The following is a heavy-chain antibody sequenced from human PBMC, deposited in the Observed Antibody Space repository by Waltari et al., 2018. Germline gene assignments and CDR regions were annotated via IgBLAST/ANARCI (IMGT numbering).Heavy chain of an antibody. D-gene: IGHD2-15*01. V-gene: IGHV4-4*02. CDR3: ARDRGRGLYLDS. CDR2: VHHSGRP. J-gene: IGHJ4*02. Sequence: QLQLQESGPGLVKPAGTLSPTCTVPGDSMGNTNCWSWVRQPPGKGPEWIGQVHHSGRPNYSPSFASRVTMTVDTYNNLFSLTLTSATAADTAVYYCARDRGRGLYLDSWGPGILVTVSP. CDR1: GDSMGNTNC.